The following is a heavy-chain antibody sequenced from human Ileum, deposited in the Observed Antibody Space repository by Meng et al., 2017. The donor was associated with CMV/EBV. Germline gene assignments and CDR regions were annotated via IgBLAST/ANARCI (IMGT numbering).Heavy chain of an antibody. CDR2: RHKNGND. CDR1: GYSSSSHNYN. Sequence: QEPRQESGPDLVMPTQTLSLTCSFSGYSSSSHNYNGGWIRQPAGKGLEWIGQRHKNGNDNYNASLKSRVTISIDTSKNQFSLTLTSVTAADTAVYYCAIYYGGVGGRGYWAQGTLVTVSS. CDR3: AIYYGGVGGRGY. J-gene: IGHJ4*02. D-gene: IGHD2-21*01. V-gene: IGHV4-61*02.